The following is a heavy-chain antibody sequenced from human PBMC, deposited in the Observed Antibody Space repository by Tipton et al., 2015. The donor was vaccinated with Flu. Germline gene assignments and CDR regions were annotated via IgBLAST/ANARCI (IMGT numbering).Heavy chain of an antibody. V-gene: IGHV3-33*06. CDR2: IWYDGSNK. CDR1: GFIFSIYG. Sequence: SLRLSCAASGFIFSIYGMHWVRQAPGKGLEWVAVIWYDGSNKYYADSVKGRFTISRDNSKNTVYLQMNSLRAEDTAVYYCAKDNNEFYAFENWAQGTLVTVSS. J-gene: IGHJ4*02. CDR3: AKDNNEFYAFEN. D-gene: IGHD2/OR15-2a*01.